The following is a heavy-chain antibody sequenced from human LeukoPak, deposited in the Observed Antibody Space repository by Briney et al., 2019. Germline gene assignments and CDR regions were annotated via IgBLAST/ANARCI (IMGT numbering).Heavy chain of an antibody. J-gene: IGHJ5*02. Sequence: ASVKVSCKASGYTFTSYYMHWVRLAPGQGLEWMGIINPSGGSTSYAQKFQGRVTMTRDTSTSTVYMELSSLRSEDTAVYYCARSGDSSGYGNWFDPWGQGTLVTVSS. CDR1: GYTFTSYY. D-gene: IGHD3-22*01. V-gene: IGHV1-46*01. CDR3: ARSGDSSGYGNWFDP. CDR2: INPSGGST.